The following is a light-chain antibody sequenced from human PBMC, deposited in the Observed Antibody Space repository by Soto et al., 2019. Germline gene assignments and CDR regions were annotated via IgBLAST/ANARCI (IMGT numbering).Light chain of an antibody. CDR3: QQNNSYSWT. CDR1: QSLSHW. CDR2: QVS. Sequence: DIQMTQSPSTVSASVGDRVTITCRASQSLSHWVAWYQQKSGKPPKVLIFQVSTLESGVPSRFSVNGSGTDFSVSINSLQPDDFATYYCQQNNSYSWTLGQGTKVEIK. J-gene: IGKJ1*01. V-gene: IGKV1-5*03.